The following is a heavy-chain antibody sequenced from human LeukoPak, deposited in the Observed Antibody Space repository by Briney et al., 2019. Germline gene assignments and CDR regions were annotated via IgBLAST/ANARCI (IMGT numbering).Heavy chain of an antibody. J-gene: IGHJ4*02. CDR2: IYTSGST. V-gene: IGHV4-4*07. Sequence: SETLSLTCTVSGGSISSYYWSWIRRPAGKGLEWIGRIYTSGSTNYNPSLKSRVTMSVDTSKNQFSLKLSSVTAADTAVYYCARAPRIGSWWYYFDYWGQGTLVTVSS. D-gene: IGHD6-13*01. CDR3: ARAPRIGSWWYYFDY. CDR1: GGSISSYY.